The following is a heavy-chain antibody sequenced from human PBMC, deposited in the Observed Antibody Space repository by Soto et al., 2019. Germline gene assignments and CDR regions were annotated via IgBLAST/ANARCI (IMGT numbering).Heavy chain of an antibody. CDR2: LTHDGRTD. V-gene: IGHV3-30*05. CDR1: GFTVTTYG. D-gene: IGHD2-21*01. CDR3: ASIADY. Sequence: QVQLVESGGGVVQPGRTLRLSCVATGFTVTTYGMQWVCQAPGKGLEWVARLTHDGRTDFYADSVKGRFTISRDTSKNTLYLQTNRPRPEGPAVYYCASIADYWGQGTLVTVSS. J-gene: IGHJ4*02.